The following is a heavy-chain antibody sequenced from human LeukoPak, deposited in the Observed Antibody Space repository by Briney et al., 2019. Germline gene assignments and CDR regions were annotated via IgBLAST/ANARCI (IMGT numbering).Heavy chain of an antibody. D-gene: IGHD2-21*01. Sequence: GGSLRLSCAASGFTFSSYSMNWVRQAPGKGLEWVSSISSSSSYIYYADSVKGRFTISRDNAKNSLYLQMNSLRAEDTAVYYCARARFLRHAFDIWGQGTMVTVSS. CDR2: ISSSSSYI. J-gene: IGHJ3*02. CDR3: ARARFLRHAFDI. V-gene: IGHV3-21*01. CDR1: GFTFSSYS.